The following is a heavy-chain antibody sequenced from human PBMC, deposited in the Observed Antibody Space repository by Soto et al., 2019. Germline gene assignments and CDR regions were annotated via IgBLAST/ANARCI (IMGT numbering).Heavy chain of an antibody. Sequence: ASVKVSCKASGYTFTGYYMHWVRQAPGQGLEWMGWINPNSGGTNYAQKFQGHVTISADKSISTAYLQWSSLKASDTAMYYCARLRRIAVAGNYYYYYGMDVWGQGTTVTGSS. CDR2: INPNSGGT. CDR1: GYTFTGYY. V-gene: IGHV1-2*02. D-gene: IGHD6-19*01. CDR3: ARLRRIAVAGNYYYYYGMDV. J-gene: IGHJ6*01.